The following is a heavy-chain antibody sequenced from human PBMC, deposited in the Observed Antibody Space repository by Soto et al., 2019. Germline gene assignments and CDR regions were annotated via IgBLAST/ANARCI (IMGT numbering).Heavy chain of an antibody. J-gene: IGHJ5*02. CDR2: IHYSGRT. Sequence: SETLSLTCAVSGGSITSGAYYWTWIRQHPGKGLEWIAYIHYSGRTYYNPSLKSRVTISVDTSNNQFSLKLSSVTAADTAVYYCARYYFDSSGYSNWFGHWGQGTLVTVSS. V-gene: IGHV4-31*11. D-gene: IGHD3-22*01. CDR3: ARYYFDSSGYSNWFGH. CDR1: GGSITSGAYY.